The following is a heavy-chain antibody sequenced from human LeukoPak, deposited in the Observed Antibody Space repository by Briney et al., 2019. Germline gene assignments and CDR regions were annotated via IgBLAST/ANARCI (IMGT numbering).Heavy chain of an antibody. CDR2: IKQDGSEK. V-gene: IGHV3-7*01. J-gene: IGHJ4*02. D-gene: IGHD3-22*01. Sequence: GGSLRLSCAASGFTFSSYWMSWVRQAPGKGLEWVANIKQDGSEKYYVGSVKGRFTISRDNSKNSLYLQMNSLRAEDTAVYYCARDALGYYDSSGYYFDYWGQGTLVTVSS. CDR1: GFTFSSYW. CDR3: ARDALGYYDSSGYYFDY.